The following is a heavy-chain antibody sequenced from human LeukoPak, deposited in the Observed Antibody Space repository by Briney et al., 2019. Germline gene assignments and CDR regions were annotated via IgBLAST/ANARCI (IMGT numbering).Heavy chain of an antibody. CDR3: ARGPGRRLRYFDWFLNWFDP. CDR1: GYTFTSYD. CDR2: MNPNIGDT. Sequence: ASVKVSCKASGYTFTSYDINWVRQATGQGLEWMGWMNPNIGDTGYAQKFQGRVTMTRNTSISTAYMELSSLRSEDTAVYYCARGPGRRLRYFDWFLNWFDPWGQGTLVTVSS. D-gene: IGHD3-9*01. V-gene: IGHV1-8*01. J-gene: IGHJ5*02.